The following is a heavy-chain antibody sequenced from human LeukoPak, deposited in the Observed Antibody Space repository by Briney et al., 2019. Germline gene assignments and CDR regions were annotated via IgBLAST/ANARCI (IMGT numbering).Heavy chain of an antibody. CDR3: ARGRGWGTFDI. CDR1: GFTFSSYD. V-gene: IGHV3-13*04. J-gene: IGHJ3*02. CDR2: IGTAGDT. Sequence: SGGSLRLSCAASGFTFSSYDMHWVRQGKGNGLEWVSAIGTAGDTYYPGSVKGRFTTSRENAKNSLYLQMNSLRVGDTAVYYCARGRGWGTFDIWGQGTMVTVSS. D-gene: IGHD3-10*01.